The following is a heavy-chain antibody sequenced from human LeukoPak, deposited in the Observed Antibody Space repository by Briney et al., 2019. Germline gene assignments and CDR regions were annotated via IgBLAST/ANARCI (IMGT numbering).Heavy chain of an antibody. Sequence: GGSLRLSCAASGSTFSSYAMSWVRQAPGKGLEWVSAISGSGGSTYYADSVKGRFTISRDNSKNTLYLQMNSLRAEDTAVYYCAITTVAGNVGLFYWGQGTLVTVSS. V-gene: IGHV3-23*01. CDR2: ISGSGGST. D-gene: IGHD6-19*01. CDR1: GSTFSSYA. J-gene: IGHJ4*02. CDR3: AITTVAGNVGLFY.